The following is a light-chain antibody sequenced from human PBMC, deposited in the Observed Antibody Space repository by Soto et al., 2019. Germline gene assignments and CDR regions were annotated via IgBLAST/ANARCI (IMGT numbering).Light chain of an antibody. V-gene: IGKV1-33*01. CDR2: DVS. Sequence: DIRLSQSPSSLSASVGDRVTITCQASQDISDHLNWYQQKPGKAPRLLLYDVSNLQRGIPSRFSGSGSVTDFTFTISGLQPEDFATYFCQQYDGLPRTFGQGTKMDI. CDR3: QQYDGLPRT. J-gene: IGKJ2*01. CDR1: QDISDH.